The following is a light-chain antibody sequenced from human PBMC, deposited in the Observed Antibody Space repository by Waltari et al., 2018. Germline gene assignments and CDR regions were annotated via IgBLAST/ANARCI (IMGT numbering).Light chain of an antibody. CDR2: KGI. J-gene: IGLJ3*02. CDR1: SGSVSSTSY. Sequence: QTVVTQEPSLSVSPGGTVTPTCALSSGSVSSTSYTTWYQQTPGQPPRTLVYKGISRSSGVPDRFSGSILGNTAALTITGAQADDESDYYCSMYMGSGVWVFGGGTKLTVL. V-gene: IGLV8-61*01. CDR3: SMYMGSGVWV.